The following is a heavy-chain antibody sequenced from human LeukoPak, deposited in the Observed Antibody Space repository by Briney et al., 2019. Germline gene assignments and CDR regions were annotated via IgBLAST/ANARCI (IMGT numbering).Heavy chain of an antibody. D-gene: IGHD6-19*01. J-gene: IGHJ5*02. CDR1: GGSIRSTSYY. V-gene: IGHV4-39*01. Sequence: SETLSLTCTVSGGSIRSTSYYWGWIRQPPGKGLEWLGSVHYSGSTYDNPPLKSRVTISVDTSKNQFSLKLISVTAADTAVYYCARRSTVAGRGRFDPWGQGTLVTVSS. CDR2: VHYSGST. CDR3: ARRSTVAGRGRFDP.